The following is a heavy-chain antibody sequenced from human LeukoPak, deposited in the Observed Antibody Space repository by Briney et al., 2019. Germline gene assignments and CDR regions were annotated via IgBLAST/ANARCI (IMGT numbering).Heavy chain of an antibody. J-gene: IGHJ4*02. V-gene: IGHV3-23*01. CDR3: AKVPNSGSYYYFDY. D-gene: IGHD1-26*01. CDR1: GFTFSSYG. Sequence: GGSLRLSCAASGFTFSSYGMSWVRQAPGKGLEWVSAISGSGGSTYYADSVKGRFTISRDNSKNTLYLQMNSLRAEDTAVYYCAKVPNSGSYYYFDYWGQGILVTVSS. CDR2: ISGSGGST.